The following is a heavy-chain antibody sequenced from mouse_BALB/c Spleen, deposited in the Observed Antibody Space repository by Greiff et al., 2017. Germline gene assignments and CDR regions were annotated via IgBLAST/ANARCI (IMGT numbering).Heavy chain of an antibody. CDR3: AIYYGSSLDY. V-gene: IGHV14-3*02. D-gene: IGHD1-1*01. J-gene: IGHJ2*01. CDR1: GFNIKDTY. CDR2: IDPANGNT. Sequence: VQLKQSGAELVKPGASVKLSCTASGFNIKDTYMHWVKQRPEQGLEWIGRIDPANGNTKYDPKFQGKATITADTSSNTAYLQLSSLTSEDTAVYYCAIYYGSSLDYWGQGTTLTVSS.